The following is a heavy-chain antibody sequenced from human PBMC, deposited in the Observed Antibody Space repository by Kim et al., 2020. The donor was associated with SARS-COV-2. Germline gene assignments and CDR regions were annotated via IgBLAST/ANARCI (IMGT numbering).Heavy chain of an antibody. J-gene: IGHJ4*02. V-gene: IGHV3-11*01. CDR2: ISSTGTAT. CDR3: ARESGGVVVTGPAC. CDR1: GLTFSDYY. Sequence: GGSLRLSCAASGLTFSDYYMSWIRQAPGKGLEFVSFISSTGTATYYADSVKGRFTISRDNTNNSLYLQMNSLRAEDTAVYYCARESGGVVVTGPACGGQGTLVSVSS. D-gene: IGHD2-8*02.